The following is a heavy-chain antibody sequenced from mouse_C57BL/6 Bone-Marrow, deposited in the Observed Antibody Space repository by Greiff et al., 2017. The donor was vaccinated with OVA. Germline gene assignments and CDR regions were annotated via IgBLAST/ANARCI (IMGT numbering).Heavy chain of an antibody. J-gene: IGHJ4*01. CDR1: GFTFSDYY. D-gene: IGHD2-4*01. Sequence: DVKLVESEGGLVQPGSSMKLSCTASGFTFSDYYMAWVRQVPEKGLEWVANINYDGSSTYYLDSLKSRFIISRDNAKNILYLQMSSLKSEDTATYYCARDRGDYDGYAMDYWGQGTSVTVSS. CDR3: ARDRGDYDGYAMDY. CDR2: INYDGSST. V-gene: IGHV5-16*01.